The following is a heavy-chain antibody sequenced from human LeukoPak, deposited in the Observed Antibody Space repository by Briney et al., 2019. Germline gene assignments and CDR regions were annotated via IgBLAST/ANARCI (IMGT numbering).Heavy chain of an antibody. CDR3: AKVNSGGFYFDY. CDR2: ISGSGGST. Sequence: GGSLRLSCAASGFTFSSYAMGWVRQAPGKGLEWVSAISGSGGSTYYADSVKGRFTISRDNSKNTLYLQMNSLRAEDTAVYYCAKVNSGGFYFDYWGQGTLVTVSS. J-gene: IGHJ4*02. D-gene: IGHD3-10*01. CDR1: GFTFSSYA. V-gene: IGHV3-23*01.